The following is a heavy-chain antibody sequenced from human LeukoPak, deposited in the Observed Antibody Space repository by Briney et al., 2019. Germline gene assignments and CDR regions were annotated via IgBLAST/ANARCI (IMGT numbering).Heavy chain of an antibody. V-gene: IGHV1-8*02. CDR2: MNPNSGNT. CDR3: ARVVVVPAAFAYYYYYYMDV. CDR1: GYTFTSYG. D-gene: IGHD2-2*01. Sequence: ASVKVSCKASGYTFTSYGINWVRQAPGQGLEWMGWMNPNSGNTGYAQKFQGRVTMTRNTSISTAYMELSSLRSEDTAIYYCARVVVVPAAFAYYYYYYMDVWGKGTTVTISS. J-gene: IGHJ6*03.